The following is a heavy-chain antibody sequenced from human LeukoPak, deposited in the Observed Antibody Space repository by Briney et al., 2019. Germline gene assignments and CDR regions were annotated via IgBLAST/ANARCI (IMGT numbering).Heavy chain of an antibody. J-gene: IGHJ4*01. CDR3: AKEEYRIFGVVVGDY. CDR2: ISGSGGSP. Sequence: PAGSLRLSCETSGFTFNNYAVSWVRQAPGKGLEWVSAISGSGGSPYYADSVKGRFTISRDNSKNTLYLQMNSLRVEDTAVYYCAKEEYRIFGVVVGDYWGHGTLVTVSS. CDR1: GFTFNNYA. D-gene: IGHD3-3*02. V-gene: IGHV3-23*01.